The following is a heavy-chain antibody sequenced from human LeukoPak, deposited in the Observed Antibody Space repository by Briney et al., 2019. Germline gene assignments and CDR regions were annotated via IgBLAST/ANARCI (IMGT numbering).Heavy chain of an antibody. CDR1: GGSISSYY. CDR2: IYYSGST. V-gene: IGHV4-59*01. Sequence: SETLSLTCTVSGGSISSYYWSWIRQPPGKGLEWIGYIYYSGSTNYNPSLKSRVTISVDTSKNQFSLKLSSVTAADTAVYYCARRGRFDYGDYWGQGTLVTVSS. D-gene: IGHD1-26*01. J-gene: IGHJ4*02. CDR3: ARRGRFDYGDY.